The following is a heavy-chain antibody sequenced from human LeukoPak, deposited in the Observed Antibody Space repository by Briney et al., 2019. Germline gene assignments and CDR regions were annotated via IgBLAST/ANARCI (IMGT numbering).Heavy chain of an antibody. Sequence: ASVKASCKASGYTFTSYYMHWVRQAPGQGLEWMGIINPSGGSTSYAQKFQGRVTMTRDTSTSTVYMELSSLRSEDTAVYYCASQGSMVRGAHYYMDVWGKGTTVTVSS. CDR2: INPSGGST. J-gene: IGHJ6*03. CDR3: ASQGSMVRGAHYYMDV. V-gene: IGHV1-46*01. CDR1: GYTFTSYY. D-gene: IGHD3-10*01.